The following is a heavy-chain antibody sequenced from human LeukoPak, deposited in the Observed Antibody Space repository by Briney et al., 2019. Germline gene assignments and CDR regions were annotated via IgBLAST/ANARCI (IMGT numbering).Heavy chain of an antibody. D-gene: IGHD2-21*01. CDR1: GYRLTNNW. V-gene: IGHV5-51*01. CDR3: TRRVGMGPYYFDY. CDR2: IYPGDSDT. Sequence: GESLKISCKISGYRLTNNWIGWVRQVPGKGLEWMGIIYPGDSDTRYSPSFQGQVTISADNSINTAYLQWSTLTASDTAMYYCTRRVGMGPYYFDYWGQGTLLIVSS. J-gene: IGHJ4*02.